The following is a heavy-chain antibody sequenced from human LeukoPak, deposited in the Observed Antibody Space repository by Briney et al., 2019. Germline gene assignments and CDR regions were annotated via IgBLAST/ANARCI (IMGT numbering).Heavy chain of an antibody. D-gene: IGHD2-2*01. CDR2: ISYYGSNE. Sequence: GGSLRLSCPATGFTFSNAWMSWVRQAAGKGGEWVAIISYYGSNEYYADSVNDRFTISRDNSKNTLYLQMNNLRAADTAVYYCARDKRTSYLSSFDYWGQGTLVTVSS. J-gene: IGHJ4*02. CDR3: ARDKRTSYLSSFDY. CDR1: GFTFSNAW. V-gene: IGHV3-30*03.